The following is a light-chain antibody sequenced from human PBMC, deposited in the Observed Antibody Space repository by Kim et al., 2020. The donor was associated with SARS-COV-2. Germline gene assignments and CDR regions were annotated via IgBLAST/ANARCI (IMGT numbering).Light chain of an antibody. Sequence: EIVLTQSPGTLSLSPGERATLSCRASQSVSSYYLTWYQQKPGQAPRLLIYDASSRATGIPDRFSGSGSGTNFTLTISRLEPEDFAVYYCQQYGSLFGGGTKVDIK. CDR3: QQYGSL. CDR1: QSVSSYY. CDR2: DAS. J-gene: IGKJ4*01. V-gene: IGKV3-20*01.